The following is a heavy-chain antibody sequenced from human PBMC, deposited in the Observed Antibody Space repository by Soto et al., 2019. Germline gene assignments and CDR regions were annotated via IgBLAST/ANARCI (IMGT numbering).Heavy chain of an antibody. CDR3: ARGGRASSWYQNWFDP. CDR1: GGSISSGGYY. D-gene: IGHD6-13*01. Sequence: SETLSLTCTVSGGSISSGGYYWSWIRQHPGKGLEWIGYIYYSGSTYYNPSLKSRVTISVDTSKNQFSLKLSSVTAADTAVYYCARGGRASSWYQNWFDPWGQGTLVTVSS. CDR2: IYYSGST. V-gene: IGHV4-31*03. J-gene: IGHJ5*02.